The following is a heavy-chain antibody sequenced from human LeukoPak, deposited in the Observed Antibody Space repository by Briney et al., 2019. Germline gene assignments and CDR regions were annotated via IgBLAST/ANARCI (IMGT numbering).Heavy chain of an antibody. V-gene: IGHV3-48*03. CDR3: ARSLVVGATYPYH. Sequence: GGSLRLSCAASGFTFSSYEMNWVRQAPGKGLEWVSYVSSSGSTIYYADSVKGRFTISRDNAKNSLYLQLNSLRAEDTAVYYCARSLVVGATYPYHWGQGTLVTVSS. CDR1: GFTFSSYE. CDR2: VSSSGSTI. J-gene: IGHJ5*02. D-gene: IGHD1-26*01.